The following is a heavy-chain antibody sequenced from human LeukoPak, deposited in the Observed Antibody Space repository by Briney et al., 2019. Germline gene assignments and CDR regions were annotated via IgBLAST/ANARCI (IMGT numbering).Heavy chain of an antibody. D-gene: IGHD1-26*01. Sequence: GGSLRLSCVVSGFTFSDYAMSWVRQAPGKGLEWVSGITASGGSTKYADSVKGRLTISRDNSKNSLYLQMNSLRTEDTALYYCAKDWAGSDWFDPWGQGTLVTVSS. CDR3: AKDWAGSDWFDP. V-gene: IGHV3-23*01. CDR2: ITASGGST. J-gene: IGHJ5*02. CDR1: GFTFSDYA.